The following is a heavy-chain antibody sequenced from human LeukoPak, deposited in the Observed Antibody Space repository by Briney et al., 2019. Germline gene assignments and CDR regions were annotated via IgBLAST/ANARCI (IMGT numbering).Heavy chain of an antibody. J-gene: IGHJ4*02. CDR2: ISAYNGNT. V-gene: IGHV1-18*01. D-gene: IGHD5-24*01. Sequence: GASVKVSCKASGCTFTSYGISWVRQAPGQGLEWMGWISAYNGNTNYAQKLQGRVTMTTDTSTSTAYMELRSLRSDDTAVYYCARRSMYGYNSRGLAYEPFDYWGQGTLVTVSS. CDR3: ARRSMYGYNSRGLAYEPFDY. CDR1: GCTFTSYG.